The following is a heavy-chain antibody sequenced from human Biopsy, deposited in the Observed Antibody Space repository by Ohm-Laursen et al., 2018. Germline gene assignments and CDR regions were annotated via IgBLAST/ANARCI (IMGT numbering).Heavy chain of an antibody. Sequence: TLSLTCAVYNVSFSSFYWSWIRQPAGKGLEWIGRIYSSGFTVYNPSLKSRVSMSIDTSKNQFSLKLAYVTAADTAMYFCARDGDFGGFCTKGVCSGTLDMWGQGTMVAVSS. J-gene: IGHJ3*02. CDR3: ARDGDFGGFCTKGVCSGTLDM. CDR2: IYSSGFT. D-gene: IGHD2-8*01. V-gene: IGHV4-4*07. CDR1: NVSFSSFY.